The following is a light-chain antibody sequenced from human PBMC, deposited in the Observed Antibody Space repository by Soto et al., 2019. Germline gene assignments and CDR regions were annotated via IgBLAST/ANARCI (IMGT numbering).Light chain of an antibody. V-gene: IGKV3D-20*02. CDR1: QSVSSSY. J-gene: IGKJ1*01. CDR2: DAS. CDR3: QQSSNWPPWT. Sequence: ELVLTQSPGTLSLSPGESATLSWRASQSVSSSYLAWYQQKPGQAPRLIIYDASNRATGIPARFSGSGSGTDFTPTISSLEPEDFAVYYCQQSSNWPPWTCGQGTKVDIK.